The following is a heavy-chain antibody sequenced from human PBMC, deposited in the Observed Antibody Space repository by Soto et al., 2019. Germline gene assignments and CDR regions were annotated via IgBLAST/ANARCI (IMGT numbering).Heavy chain of an antibody. CDR2: ISAYNGNT. D-gene: IGHD2-15*01. CDR3: ARAGYCSGGSCSHGFWFDP. J-gene: IGHJ5*02. CDR1: GYTFTSYC. V-gene: IGHV1-18*01. Sequence: ASVKVSCKASGYTFTSYCISWVRQAPGQGLEWMGWISAYNGNTNYAQKLQGRVTMTTDTSTSTAYMELRSLRSDDTAVYYCARAGYCSGGSCSHGFWFDPWGQGTLVTVSS.